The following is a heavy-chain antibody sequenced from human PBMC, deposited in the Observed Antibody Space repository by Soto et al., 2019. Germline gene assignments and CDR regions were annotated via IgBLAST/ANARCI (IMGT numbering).Heavy chain of an antibody. CDR1: GFTFSSYG. D-gene: IGHD2-21*01. Sequence: GGSLRLSCAASGFTFSSYGMHWVRQAPGKGLEWVAVISYDGSNKYYADSVKGRFTISRDNSKNTLYLQMNSLRAEDTAVYYCAKGYCGGERHCYMDVWGKGTTVTVSS. J-gene: IGHJ6*03. V-gene: IGHV3-30*18. CDR2: ISYDGSNK. CDR3: AKGYCGGERHCYMDV.